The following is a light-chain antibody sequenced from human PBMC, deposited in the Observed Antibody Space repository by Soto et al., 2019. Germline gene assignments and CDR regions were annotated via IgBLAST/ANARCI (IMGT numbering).Light chain of an antibody. CDR3: QQYNNWPAIT. Sequence: EIVMAQSPDTLSVSPGERATVSCRSSQSVSSNLAWYHQKPGQAPRLLIFGASTRATGIPARFSGSGSGTEFTLTISSLQSEDFAVYYCQQYNNWPAITFGQGTRLEIK. V-gene: IGKV3D-15*01. CDR1: QSVSSN. J-gene: IGKJ5*01. CDR2: GAS.